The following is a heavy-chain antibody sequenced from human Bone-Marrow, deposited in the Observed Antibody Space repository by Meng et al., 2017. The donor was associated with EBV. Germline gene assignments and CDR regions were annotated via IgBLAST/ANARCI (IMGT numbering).Heavy chain of an antibody. D-gene: IGHD5-18*01. CDR1: GESITTYTSY. V-gene: IGHV4-39*01. CDR2: IYHSGTT. J-gene: IGHJ5*02. CDR3: ARRAASWFDP. Sequence: QLQLQEPDPGLVKPSETLSLTCTVSGESITTYTSYWGWIRQPPGKGLEWIGTIYHSGTTYYNPSLQSRVTIPVDTSKNQFSLKMNSVTAADTAVYYCARRAASWFDPWGQGALVTVFS.